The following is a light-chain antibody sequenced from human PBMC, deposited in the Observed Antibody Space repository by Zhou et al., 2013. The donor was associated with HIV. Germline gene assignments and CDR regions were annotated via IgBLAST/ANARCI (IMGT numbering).Light chain of an antibody. CDR2: KAS. V-gene: IGKV1-5*03. Sequence: DIQMTQSPSTLSASVGDKVTIACRASQRITNWLAWYQQKPGKAPKLLIYKASSLESGVPSRFSGSGSGTEFTLTISSLQPDDYATYYCQQYNSYPWTFGQGTKVEIE. CDR1: QRITNW. CDR3: QQYNSYPWT. J-gene: IGKJ1*01.